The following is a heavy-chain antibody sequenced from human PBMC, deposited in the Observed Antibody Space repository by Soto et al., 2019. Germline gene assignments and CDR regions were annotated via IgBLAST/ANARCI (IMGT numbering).Heavy chain of an antibody. J-gene: IGHJ3*02. CDR1: GGSVSSGAYH. V-gene: IGHV4-31*03. D-gene: IGHD5-12*01. Sequence: PSETLSLTCTVSGGSVSSGAYHWTWIRQRPGKGLEWIGYIYYSGSTYYSPSLKSRLSISLDTSKNQFSLRLSSVTAADTAMYYCARARLRAVYAFDIWAQGTMVTVSS. CDR2: IYYSGST. CDR3: ARARLRAVYAFDI.